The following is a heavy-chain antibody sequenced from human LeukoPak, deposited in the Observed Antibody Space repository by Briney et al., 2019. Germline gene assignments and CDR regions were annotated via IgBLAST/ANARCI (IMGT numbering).Heavy chain of an antibody. CDR1: GGSISSSSYY. V-gene: IGHV4-39*07. CDR3: ASMLAYCGGDCYFFDY. Sequence: SETLSLTCTVSGGSISSSSYYWGWIRQPPGKGLEWIGSIYYSGSTYYNPSLKSRVTISVDTSKNQFSLKLSSVTAADTAVYYCASMLAYCGGDCYFFDYWGQGTLVTVSS. D-gene: IGHD2-21*02. J-gene: IGHJ4*02. CDR2: IYYSGST.